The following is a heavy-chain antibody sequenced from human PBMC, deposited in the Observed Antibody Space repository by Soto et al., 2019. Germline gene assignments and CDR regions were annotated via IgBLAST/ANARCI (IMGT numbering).Heavy chain of an antibody. D-gene: IGHD6-13*01. CDR1: GFTFSSYA. J-gene: IGHJ5*02. CDR2: ISYDGSNK. Sequence: GGSLRLSCAASGFTFSSYAMHWVRQAPGKGLEWVAVISYDGSNKYYADSVKGRFTISRDNSKNTLYLQMNSLRAEDTAVYYCARDPPAAAAWGQGTLVTVSS. V-gene: IGHV3-30-3*01. CDR3: ARDPPAAAA.